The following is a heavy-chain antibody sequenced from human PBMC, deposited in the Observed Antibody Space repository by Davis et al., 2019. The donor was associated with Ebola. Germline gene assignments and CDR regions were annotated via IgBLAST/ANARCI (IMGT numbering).Heavy chain of an antibody. CDR3: ARGKVISPEGAKTVDY. CDR1: GGSFSGYY. CDR2: INHSGST. J-gene: IGHJ4*02. D-gene: IGHD1-14*01. Sequence: MPSETLSLTCAVYGGSFSGYYWSWIRQPPGKGLEWIGEINHSGSTNYNPSLKSRATISVDTSKNHFSLKMSSVTAADTAVYYCARGKVISPEGAKTVDYWGQGTLVSVSS. V-gene: IGHV4-34*01.